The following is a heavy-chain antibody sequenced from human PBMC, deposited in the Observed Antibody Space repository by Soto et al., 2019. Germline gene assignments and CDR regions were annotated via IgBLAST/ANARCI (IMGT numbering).Heavy chain of an antibody. Sequence: GGSLRLSCAASGFTFSSYSMNWVRQAPGKGLEWVSSISSSSYIYYADSVKGRFTISRDNAKNSLYLQMNSLRAEDTAVYYCARDYYDSSGYYYLCYWGQGTLVTVSS. V-gene: IGHV3-21*01. CDR2: ISSSSYI. CDR1: GFTFSSYS. CDR3: ARDYYDSSGYYYLCY. D-gene: IGHD3-22*01. J-gene: IGHJ4*02.